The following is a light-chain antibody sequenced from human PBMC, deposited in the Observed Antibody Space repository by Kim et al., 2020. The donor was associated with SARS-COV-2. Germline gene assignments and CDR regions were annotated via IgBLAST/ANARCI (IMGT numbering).Light chain of an antibody. CDR1: AGAVTSGHY. J-gene: IGLJ3*02. V-gene: IGLV7-46*01. CDR3: LLSYSGARV. Sequence: QAVETQEPSLTVSPGGTVTLTCGSSAGAVTSGHYPYWFQQKPGQAPRTLIYDTRYKQSWTPARFSGSLLGGKAALTLSGAQPEDEAEYYCLLSYSGARVFGGGTKLTVL. CDR2: DTR.